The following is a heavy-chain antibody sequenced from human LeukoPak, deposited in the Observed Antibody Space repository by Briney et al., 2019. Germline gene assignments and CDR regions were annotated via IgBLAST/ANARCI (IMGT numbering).Heavy chain of an antibody. V-gene: IGHV4-4*07. D-gene: IGHD6-13*01. CDR3: ARQIASAGTAGFDF. Sequence: SETLSLTCTVSGGSISSYYWSWIRQPPGKGLEWIGRIYSTGSTNYNPSLKSRVTISVDTSKNQFSLRLRSVTAADTAVYYCARQIASAGTAGFDFWGQGALVTVSS. CDR1: GGSISSYY. CDR2: IYSTGST. J-gene: IGHJ4*02.